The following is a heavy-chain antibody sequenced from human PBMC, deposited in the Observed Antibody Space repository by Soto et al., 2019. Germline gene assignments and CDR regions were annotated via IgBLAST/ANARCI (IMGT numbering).Heavy chain of an antibody. V-gene: IGHV3-74*01. CDR3: LRGNSGYGNFDY. D-gene: IGHD5-12*01. CDR2: IKEDGSET. J-gene: IGHJ4*02. CDR1: GFTFSSYW. Sequence: GGSLRLSCAASGFTFSSYWMHWVRQAPGKGLVWVSRIKEDGSETNYADSVKGRFTISRDNAKNTLYLQLNSLRAEDTAVYYCLRGNSGYGNFDYWGQGTRVTVSS.